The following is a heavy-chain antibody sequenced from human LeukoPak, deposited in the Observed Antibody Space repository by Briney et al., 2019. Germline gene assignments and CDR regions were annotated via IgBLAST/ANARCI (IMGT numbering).Heavy chain of an antibody. Sequence: GASVKVSCKASGYTFTGYYMHWVRQAPGQGLEWMRWINPNSGGTNYAQKFQGRVTMTRDTSISTAYMELSRLRSDDTAVYYCARYVVVAATNNWFDPWGQGTLVTVSS. J-gene: IGHJ5*02. D-gene: IGHD2-15*01. CDR1: GYTFTGYY. V-gene: IGHV1-2*02. CDR2: INPNSGGT. CDR3: ARYVVVAATNNWFDP.